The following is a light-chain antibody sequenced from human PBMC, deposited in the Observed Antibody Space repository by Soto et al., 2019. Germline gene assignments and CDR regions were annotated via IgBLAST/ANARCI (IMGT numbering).Light chain of an antibody. V-gene: IGLV2-23*01. CDR2: EGS. CDR3: CSYAGSRTYV. J-gene: IGLJ1*01. CDR1: SSDVGSYNL. Sequence: QSALTQSASVSGSPGQSITISCTGTSSDVGSYNLVSWYQHHPGKAPKLMIYEGSKRPSGVSDRFSGSKSGNTASLTISGLQAEDEADYYCCSYAGSRTYVFGTGTKLTVL.